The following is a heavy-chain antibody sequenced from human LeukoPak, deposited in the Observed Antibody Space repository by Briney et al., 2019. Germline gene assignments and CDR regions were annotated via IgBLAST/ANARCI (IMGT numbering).Heavy chain of an antibody. CDR3: AREVPYDTSRYYQPFDY. J-gene: IGHJ4*02. D-gene: IGHD3-22*01. V-gene: IGHV1-18*01. CDR2: ISAYNGNT. CDR1: GYTFTSYG. Sequence: ASVKVSCKASGYTFTSYGITWVRQAPGQGLEWMGWISAYNGNTNYAQKLQGRVTMTTDTSTSTAYMNLRSLRSDDTVVYYCAREVPYDTSRYYQPFDYWGQGTLVTVSS.